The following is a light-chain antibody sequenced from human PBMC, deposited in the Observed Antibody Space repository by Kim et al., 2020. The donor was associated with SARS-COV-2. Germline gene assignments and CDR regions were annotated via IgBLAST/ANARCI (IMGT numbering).Light chain of an antibody. CDR2: LAS. V-gene: IGKV1-39*01. Sequence: CASVGDRVIITCRASQSVSSYLSWYQQKPGKAPKLLIYLASTLRSGVPSRFSASASGTVFTLTISSLQPEDFATYYCQQSYDTPYTFGQGTKLEI. CDR1: QSVSSY. J-gene: IGKJ2*01. CDR3: QQSYDTPYT.